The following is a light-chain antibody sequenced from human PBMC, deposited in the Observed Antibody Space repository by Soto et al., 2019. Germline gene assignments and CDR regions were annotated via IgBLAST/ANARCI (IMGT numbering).Light chain of an antibody. CDR2: GAS. CDR3: HQHSDWPLT. Sequence: EIVLTQSPGTLSLSPGKRATLSCRASQSISSSYLAWYQQRPGQAPRLLIYGASSRATGIPDRFSGSGSGTEFTLTISRLEPEDFAVYYCHQHSDWPLTFGAGTRVEIK. J-gene: IGKJ4*01. V-gene: IGKV3D-20*02. CDR1: QSISSSY.